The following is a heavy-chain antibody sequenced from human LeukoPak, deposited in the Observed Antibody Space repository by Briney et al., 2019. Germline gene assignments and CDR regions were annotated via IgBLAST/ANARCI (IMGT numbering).Heavy chain of an antibody. D-gene: IGHD1-1*01. J-gene: IGHJ6*02. Sequence: GGSLRLSCAASGFTVSDSYMNWVRQAPGKGLEWVSVIYSGGNTYYADSVKGRFTISRDNSKNTLDLQMNSLRAEDTAVYYCASGSNFERGYYYYGMDVWGQGTTVTVSS. V-gene: IGHV3-53*01. CDR3: ASGSNFERGYYYYGMDV. CDR2: IYSGGNT. CDR1: GFTVSDSY.